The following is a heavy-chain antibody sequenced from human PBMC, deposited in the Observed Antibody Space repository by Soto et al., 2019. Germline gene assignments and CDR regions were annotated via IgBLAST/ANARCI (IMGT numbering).Heavy chain of an antibody. CDR3: ARVWRGGTWSGYYTRYFVY. D-gene: IGHD3-3*01. J-gene: IGHJ4*02. CDR1: GYSISSGYY. CDR2: IYHSGST. V-gene: IGHV4-38-2*01. Sequence: PSETLSLTCAVSGYSISSGYYWGWILQPPANGLEWIGSIYHSGSTYYNPSLKSRVTISVDTSKNPFSLKLSSFTAADTAVYYCARVWRGGTWSGYYTRYFVYWGPETLLEVSS.